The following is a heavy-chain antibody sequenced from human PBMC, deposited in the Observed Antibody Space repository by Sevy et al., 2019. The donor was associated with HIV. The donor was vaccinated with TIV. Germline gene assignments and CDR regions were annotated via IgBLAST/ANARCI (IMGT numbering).Heavy chain of an antibody. Sequence: GGSLRLSCAASGIAFSTYAMFWVRQAPGKGLEWVSSISAIGYSTYYEDSVKGRFTLSRDNSRNTLDLQMNSLRADETAVYYGAKCSTDVYYYDNSATVDYWGQGTLVTVSS. CDR1: GIAFSTYA. J-gene: IGHJ4*02. D-gene: IGHD3-22*01. CDR2: ISAIGYST. V-gene: IGHV3-23*01. CDR3: AKCSTDVYYYDNSATVDY.